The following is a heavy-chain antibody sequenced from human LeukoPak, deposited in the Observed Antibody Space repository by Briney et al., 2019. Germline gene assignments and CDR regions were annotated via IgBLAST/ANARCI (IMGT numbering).Heavy chain of an antibody. V-gene: IGHV5-51*01. CDR2: IYPGYSDT. CDR3: ERQRLGMAGAADSYYYYYMDV. D-gene: IGHD6-13*01. CDR1: GFHFTSYW. J-gene: IGHJ6*03. Sequence: PGEALQISCKGSGFHFTSYWIGWVPPLPGKGLERMVIIYPGYSDTIYSPSFQGQVTISADKSISTAYLQWSSLKASDTAIYYCERQRLGMAGAADSYYYYYMDVWGKGTTVTISS.